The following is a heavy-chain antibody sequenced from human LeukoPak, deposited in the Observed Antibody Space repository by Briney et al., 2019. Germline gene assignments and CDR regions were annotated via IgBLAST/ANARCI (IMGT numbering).Heavy chain of an antibody. D-gene: IGHD4-11*01. V-gene: IGHV3-30*09. Sequence: GGSLRFSCAASGFTFSSYAMHWVRQAPGKGLEWVAVISYDGSNKYYADSVKGRFAISRDNSKNTVFLQMKSVRAEDTAVYYCARSYSNHLFGMDVWGQGTTVTVSS. CDR1: GFTFSSYA. J-gene: IGHJ6*02. CDR3: ARSYSNHLFGMDV. CDR2: ISYDGSNK.